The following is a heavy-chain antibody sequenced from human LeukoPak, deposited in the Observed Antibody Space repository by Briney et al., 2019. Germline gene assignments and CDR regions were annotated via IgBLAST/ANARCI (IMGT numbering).Heavy chain of an antibody. V-gene: IGHV3-23*01. D-gene: IGHD6-13*01. CDR1: GFSFSTFA. Sequence: PGGSLRLSCAASGFSFSTFAMNWVRQAPGKGLEWVPVISDSGGSTYYADSVKGRFTMSRDNPKNTLYLQLNSLRADDTAVYYCAKRGVSSSWYYFDYWGQGTLVTVSS. J-gene: IGHJ4*02. CDR2: ISDSGGST. CDR3: AKRGVSSSWYYFDY.